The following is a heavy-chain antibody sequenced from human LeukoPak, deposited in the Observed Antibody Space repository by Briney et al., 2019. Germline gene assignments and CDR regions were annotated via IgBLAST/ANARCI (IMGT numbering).Heavy chain of an antibody. CDR2: INPNSGGT. CDR1: GYTFTGYY. Sequence: ASVTVSCKASGYTFTGYYMHWVRQAPGQGLEWMGWINPNSGGTNYAQKFQGRVTMTRDTSTSTVYMELSSLRSEDTAVYYCARDPSSIAAPRGDYWGQGTLVTVSS. CDR3: ARDPSSIAAPRGDY. V-gene: IGHV1-2*02. D-gene: IGHD6-6*01. J-gene: IGHJ4*02.